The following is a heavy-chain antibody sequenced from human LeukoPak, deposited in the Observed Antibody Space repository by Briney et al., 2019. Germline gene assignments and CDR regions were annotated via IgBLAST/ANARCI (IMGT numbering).Heavy chain of an antibody. J-gene: IGHJ4*02. D-gene: IGHD2-2*01. Sequence: SETLSLTCTVSGGSISSYYWSWIRQPAGKGLEWIGRIYTSGSTNYNPSLKSRVTISEDKSKNQFSLKLSSVTAADTAVYYCARSPVVVPAAIDYWGQGTLVTVSS. CDR1: GGSISSYY. CDR2: IYTSGST. CDR3: ARSPVVVPAAIDY. V-gene: IGHV4-4*07.